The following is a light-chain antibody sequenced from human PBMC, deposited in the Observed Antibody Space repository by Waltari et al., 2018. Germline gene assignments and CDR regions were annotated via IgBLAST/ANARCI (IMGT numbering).Light chain of an antibody. V-gene: IGLV2-11*01. CDR1: GSDVGGFRS. CDR3: CSYVGSYTLL. Sequence: QSGLTQPRSVSGSPGQSVTITCTGTGSDVGGFRSVSWYQQSPGKAPKLIIYAVCKRPSGAPDRVSGSKSGNTASLTSSGLQAEYEADYHCCSYVGSYTLLFGGGTKLTVL. J-gene: IGLJ3*02. CDR2: AVC.